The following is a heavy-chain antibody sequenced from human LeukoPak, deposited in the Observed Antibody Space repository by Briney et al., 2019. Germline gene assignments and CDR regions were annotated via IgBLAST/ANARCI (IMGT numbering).Heavy chain of an antibody. D-gene: IGHD3-22*01. V-gene: IGHV4-34*01. Sequence: SETLSLTCAVYGGSFSGYYWSWIRQPPGKGLEWIGEINHSGSTYYNPSLKSRVTISVDTSKNQFSLKLSSVTAADTAVYYCARGDSSGYKLGAFDIWGQGTMVTVSS. CDR3: ARGDSSGYKLGAFDI. CDR1: GGSFSGYY. CDR2: INHSGST. J-gene: IGHJ3*02.